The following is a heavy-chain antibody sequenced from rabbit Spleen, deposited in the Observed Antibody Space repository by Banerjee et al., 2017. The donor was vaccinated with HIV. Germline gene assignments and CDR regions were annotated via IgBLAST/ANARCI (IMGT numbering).Heavy chain of an antibody. J-gene: IGHJ4*01. D-gene: IGHD1-1*01. CDR3: ARDLPDVIGWNFNL. V-gene: IGHV1S45*01. CDR2: TYNGDDST. Sequence: QEQVEESGGDLVKPEGSLTLTCTASGFSFSSSYWICWVRQAPGKGLEWIGCTYNGDDSTYYASWAKGRFTISKTSSTTVTLQMTSLTAADTARYFCARDLPDVIGWNFNLWGPGTLVTVS. CDR1: GFSFSSSYW.